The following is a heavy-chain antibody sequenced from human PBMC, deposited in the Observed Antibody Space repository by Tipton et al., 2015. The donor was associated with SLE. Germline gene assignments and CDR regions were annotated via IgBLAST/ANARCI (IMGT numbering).Heavy chain of an antibody. CDR2: ISAYNGNT. CDR3: ARATKQVVATSRNAFDI. D-gene: IGHD5-12*01. CDR1: GYTFTSYG. J-gene: IGHJ3*02. Sequence: QLVQSGAEVKKPGASVKVSCKASGYTFTSYGISWVRQAPGQGLEWMGWISAYNGNTNYAQKLQGRVTMTTDTSTSTAYMELRSLRSDDTAVYYCARATKQVVATSRNAFDIWGQGTMVTVSS. V-gene: IGHV1-18*01.